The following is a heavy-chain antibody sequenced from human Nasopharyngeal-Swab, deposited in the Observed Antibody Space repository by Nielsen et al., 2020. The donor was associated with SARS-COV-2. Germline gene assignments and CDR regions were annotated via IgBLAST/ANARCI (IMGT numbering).Heavy chain of an antibody. Sequence: ETLSLTCTVSGGSISGSTYYWGWVRQPPGKGLEWIAHIYYTGNTYYSPSLKSRVTISVDTSRSQFSLTLSSMTAADRAVYYCARTNTERPNFDSWGQGLLVTVSS. V-gene: IGHV4-39*01. J-gene: IGHJ4*02. CDR3: ARTNTERPNFDS. CDR2: IYYTGNT. D-gene: IGHD2-8*01. CDR1: GGSISGSTYY.